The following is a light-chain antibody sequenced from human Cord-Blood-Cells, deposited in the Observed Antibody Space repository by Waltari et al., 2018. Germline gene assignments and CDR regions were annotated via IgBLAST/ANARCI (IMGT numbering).Light chain of an antibody. V-gene: IGLV1-51*02. CDR1: SSNIGNNY. CDR2: ENN. CDR3: GTWDSSLSAGV. Sequence: QPPSVSAAPGQKVTISCSGSSSNIGNNYVSWYQQPPGTAPKLLIYENNKRPSGIPDRFSGSKSGTSATLGITGLQTGDEADYYCGTWDSSLSAGVFGGGTKLTVL. J-gene: IGLJ2*01.